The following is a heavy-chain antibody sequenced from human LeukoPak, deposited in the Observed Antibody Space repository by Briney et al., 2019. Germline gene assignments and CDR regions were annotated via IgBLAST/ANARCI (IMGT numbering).Heavy chain of an antibody. D-gene: IGHD4-11*01. CDR3: AKDAERGFDYSNSLQY. J-gene: IGHJ4*02. V-gene: IGHV3-74*01. CDR1: GFTFSSYW. CDR2: INSDGSST. Sequence: GGSLRLSCAASGFTFSSYWMHWVRQAPGKGLVWVSRINSDGSSTNNADSVKGRFTISRDNAKNTLYLHMNSLRAGDTAIYYCAKDAERGFDYSNSLQYWGQGSLVTVSS.